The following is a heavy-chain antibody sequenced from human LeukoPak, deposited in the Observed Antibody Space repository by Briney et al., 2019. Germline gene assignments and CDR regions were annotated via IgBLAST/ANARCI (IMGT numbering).Heavy chain of an antibody. CDR2: IYHSGST. J-gene: IGHJ4*02. CDR3: ASRTTFIAAAGKDY. CDR1: GGSISSGGYY. Sequence: SETLSLTRTVSGGSISSGGYYWSWIRQPPGKGLEWIGYIYHSGSTYYNPSLKSRVTISVDKSKNQFSLKLSSVTAADTAVYYCASRTTFIAAAGKDYWGQGTLVTVSS. V-gene: IGHV4-30-2*01. D-gene: IGHD6-13*01.